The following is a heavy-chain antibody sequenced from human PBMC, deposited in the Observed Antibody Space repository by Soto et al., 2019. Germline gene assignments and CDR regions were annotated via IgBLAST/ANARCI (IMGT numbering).Heavy chain of an antibody. V-gene: IGHV3-21*01. J-gene: IGHJ4*02. Sequence: ESGGGLVKPGGSLRLSCAASGFTFSSYSMNWVRQAPGKGLEWVSSISSSSSYIYYADSVKGRFTISRDNAKNSLYLQMNSLRAEDTAVYYCARDIRRAAAGTFDYWGQGTLVTVSS. D-gene: IGHD6-13*01. CDR2: ISSSSSYI. CDR1: GFTFSSYS. CDR3: ARDIRRAAAGTFDY.